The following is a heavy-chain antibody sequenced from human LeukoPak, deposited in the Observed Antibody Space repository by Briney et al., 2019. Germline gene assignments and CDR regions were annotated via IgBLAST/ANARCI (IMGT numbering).Heavy chain of an antibody. CDR3: ARAHMTTVTLGDY. Sequence: ASVKVSCKASGYTLTDYYIHWVRQAPGQGLEWMGWINPNSGVTNYAQKFQGRVTLTRDTPISTAYMEVNRLRSDDTAVYYCARAHMTTVTLGDYWGQGSLVTVSS. J-gene: IGHJ4*02. V-gene: IGHV1-2*02. CDR1: GYTLTDYY. CDR2: INPNSGVT. D-gene: IGHD4-11*01.